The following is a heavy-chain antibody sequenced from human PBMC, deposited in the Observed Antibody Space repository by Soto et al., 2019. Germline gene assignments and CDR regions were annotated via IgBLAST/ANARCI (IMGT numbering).Heavy chain of an antibody. D-gene: IGHD2-21*02. V-gene: IGHV3-33*01. CDR3: ARLCDSKRTDS. J-gene: IGHJ4*02. Sequence: QVQLVESGGGVVQPGRSLRLSCAASGFTFSSHGMHWVRQAPGKGLEWVAVIWYDGSNKYYADAVKGRFTISRDNSQITLYLQMNRLRAEGTAVYYGARLCDSKRTDSWGQGTLVTVSS. CDR1: GFTFSSHG. CDR2: IWYDGSNK.